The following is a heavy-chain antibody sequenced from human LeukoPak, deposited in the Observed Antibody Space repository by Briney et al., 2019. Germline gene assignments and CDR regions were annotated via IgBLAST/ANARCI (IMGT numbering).Heavy chain of an antibody. Sequence: KPSETLSLTCTVSGGSMSHYYWSWIRQPAGKGLEWIGRVHTSGSSTYNPSLRSRVTMSVDTSKNQFSLKLSSVTAADTAVYYCARFSVPDVAGAFDIWGQGTLVTVSS. CDR1: GGSMSHYY. V-gene: IGHV4-4*07. CDR2: VHTSGSS. CDR3: ARFSVPDVAGAFDI. J-gene: IGHJ3*02. D-gene: IGHD2-2*01.